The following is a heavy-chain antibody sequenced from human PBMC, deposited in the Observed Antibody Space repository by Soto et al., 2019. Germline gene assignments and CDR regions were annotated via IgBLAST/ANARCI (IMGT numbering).Heavy chain of an antibody. Sequence: QVYLVESGGDVVQPWRSLRLSCTASVFIFSHYAMHWVRQAPGKGLDWVPVISYDGTEKYDDDSVMGLFSTSRDNSKNTLYLQTNSLRPEDTAMYHCGRPYGDFVAGAFDFWGQGTMVSVSS. J-gene: IGHJ3*01. CDR3: GRPYGDFVAGAFDF. V-gene: IGHV3-30*03. CDR2: ISYDGTEK. D-gene: IGHD4-17*01. CDR1: VFIFSHYA.